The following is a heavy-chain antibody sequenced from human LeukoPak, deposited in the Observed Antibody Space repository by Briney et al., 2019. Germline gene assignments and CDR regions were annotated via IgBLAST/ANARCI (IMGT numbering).Heavy chain of an antibody. CDR2: ISSSTSTI. J-gene: IGHJ3*02. V-gene: IGHV3-48*01. CDR3: ARLGSAAGPPDAFDI. D-gene: IGHD6-13*01. Sequence: TGGSLRLSCAASGFTFSSYSMNWVRQAPGKGLEWVSYISSSTSTIYYADSVRGRFTISRDNAKNSLYLQMNSLRAEDTAVYYCARLGSAAGPPDAFDIWGQGTMVTVSS. CDR1: GFTFSSYS.